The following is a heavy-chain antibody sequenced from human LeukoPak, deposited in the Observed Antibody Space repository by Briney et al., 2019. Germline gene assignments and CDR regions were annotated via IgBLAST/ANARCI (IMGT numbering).Heavy chain of an antibody. CDR3: AKDLVAGSYLEYFQH. V-gene: IGHV3-23*01. Sequence: GGSLRLSCAASGFTFSSYAMSWVRQTPGKGLEWVSAISGSGGSTYYADSVKGRFTISRDNSKNTLYLQMNSLRAEDTAVYYCAKDLVAGSYLEYFQHWGQGTLVTVSS. D-gene: IGHD3-10*01. J-gene: IGHJ1*01. CDR1: GFTFSSYA. CDR2: ISGSGGST.